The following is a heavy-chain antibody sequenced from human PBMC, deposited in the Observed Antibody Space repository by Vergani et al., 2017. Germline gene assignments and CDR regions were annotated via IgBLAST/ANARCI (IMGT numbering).Heavy chain of an antibody. Sequence: EVQLVESGGGLVQPGRSLRLSCAASGFTFDDYAMHWVRQAPGKGLEWVSGISWNSGSIGYADSVKGRFTISRDNAKNSLYLQMNSLRAEDTALYYCAKDRRMVPTGYYFDDWGQGTLVTVSS. CDR1: GFTFDDYA. CDR2: ISWNSGSI. J-gene: IGHJ4*02. D-gene: IGHD6-13*01. CDR3: AKDRRMVPTGYYFDD. V-gene: IGHV3-9*01.